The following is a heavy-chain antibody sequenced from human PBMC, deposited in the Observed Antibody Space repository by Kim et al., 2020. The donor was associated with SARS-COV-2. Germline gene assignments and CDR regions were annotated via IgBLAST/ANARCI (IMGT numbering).Heavy chain of an antibody. J-gene: IGHJ6*02. CDR3: ARHGPTTVTTPYYYYGMDV. CDR2: IYPGDSDT. CDR1: GYSFTSYW. Sequence: GESLKISCKGSGYSFTSYWIGWVRQMPGKGLEWMGIIYPGDSDTRYSPSFQGQVTISADKSISTAYLQWSSLKASDTAMYYCARHGPTTVTTPYYYYGMDVWGQGTTVTVSS. D-gene: IGHD4-17*01. V-gene: IGHV5-51*01.